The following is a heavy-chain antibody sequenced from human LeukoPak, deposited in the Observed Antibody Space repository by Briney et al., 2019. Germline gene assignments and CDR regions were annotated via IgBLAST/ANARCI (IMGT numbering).Heavy chain of an antibody. Sequence: GGSLRLSCAASGFTFSSYAMTWVRQAPGKGLEWVSVITGGADTTYYADSVKGRFTISRDNSKNTLYLQMNSLRAEDTAVYYCAKDPSYCSSTSCYYRGPFDYWGQGTLVTVSS. CDR3: AKDPSYCSSTSCYYRGPFDY. V-gene: IGHV3-23*01. J-gene: IGHJ4*02. D-gene: IGHD2-2*01. CDR2: ITGGADTT. CDR1: GFTFSSYA.